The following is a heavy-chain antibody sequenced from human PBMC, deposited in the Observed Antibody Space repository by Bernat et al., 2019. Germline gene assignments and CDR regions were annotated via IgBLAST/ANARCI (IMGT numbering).Heavy chain of an antibody. J-gene: IGHJ4*02. CDR1: GFTFSSYG. D-gene: IGHD3-10*01. V-gene: IGHV3-30*18. Sequence: QVQLVESGGGVVQPGRSLRLSCAASGFTFSSYGMHWVRQAPGKGLEWVAVISYAGSNKYYADSVKGRFTISRDNSKNTLYLQMNSLRAEDTAVYYCAKGRGVRGVRWHFDYWGQGTLVTVSS. CDR2: ISYAGSNK. CDR3: AKGRGVRGVRWHFDY.